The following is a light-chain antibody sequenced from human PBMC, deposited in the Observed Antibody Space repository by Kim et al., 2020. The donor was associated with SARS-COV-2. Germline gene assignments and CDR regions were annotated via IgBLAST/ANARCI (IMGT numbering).Light chain of an antibody. CDR1: SLRSYY. Sequence: SSELTQDPAVSVALGQTVRITCQGDSLRSYYASWYQQKPGQAPVLVIYGKNNRPSGIPDRFSGSSSGNTASLTITGAPAEDEADYYCNSRDSSGNHLGVFGGGTQLTVL. J-gene: IGLJ2*01. CDR2: GKN. CDR3: NSRDSSGNHLGV. V-gene: IGLV3-19*01.